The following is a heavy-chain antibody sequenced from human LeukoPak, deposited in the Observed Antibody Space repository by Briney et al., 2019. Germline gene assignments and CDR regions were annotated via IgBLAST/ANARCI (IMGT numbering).Heavy chain of an antibody. CDR2: IYYSGST. Sequence: PSQTLSLTCTVSGGSIRSGGYYWSWSRQHPGKGLEWIGYIYYSGSTYYNPSLKSRVTISVDTSKNQFSLKLSSVTAADTAVYYCSVTITPGGTGYYYGMDVWGQGTTVTVSS. CDR3: SVTITPGGTGYYYGMDV. D-gene: IGHD1-14*01. J-gene: IGHJ6*02. V-gene: IGHV4-31*03. CDR1: GGSIRSGGYY.